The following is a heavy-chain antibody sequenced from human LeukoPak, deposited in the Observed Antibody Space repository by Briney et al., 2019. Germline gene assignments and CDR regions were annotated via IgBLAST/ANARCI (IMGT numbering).Heavy chain of an antibody. J-gene: IGHJ4*02. Sequence: GGSLRLSCAASGFSFSSYWMSWVRQAPGKGLEWVANIKQDGSERYYVDSVKGRFAISRDNAKNSLYLQMNSLRAEDTAVYYCATVAEAGFDYWGQGTLLTVSS. CDR2: IKQDGSER. CDR3: ATVAEAGFDY. CDR1: GFSFSSYW. V-gene: IGHV3-7*01.